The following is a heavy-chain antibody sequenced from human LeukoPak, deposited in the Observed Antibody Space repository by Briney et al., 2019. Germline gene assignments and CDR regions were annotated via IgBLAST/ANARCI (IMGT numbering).Heavy chain of an antibody. Sequence: ASVKVSCKASGYTFTNYAITWVRQAPGQGLEWMGWISAYDGSTNYAKKFQGRVTMTTDPSTSTAYMELRSLRSDDTAVYYCAREAGSGSGYPFDYWGQGTLVTVSS. J-gene: IGHJ4*02. CDR3: AREAGSGSGYPFDY. CDR2: ISAYDGST. D-gene: IGHD6-13*01. V-gene: IGHV1-18*01. CDR1: GYTFTNYA.